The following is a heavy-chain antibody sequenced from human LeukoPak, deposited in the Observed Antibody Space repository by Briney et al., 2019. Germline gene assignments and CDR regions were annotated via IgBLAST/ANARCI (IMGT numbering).Heavy chain of an antibody. CDR1: GFTFSSYA. J-gene: IGHJ4*02. CDR3: AKDLWYYDSSGYSPFDY. Sequence: LTGGSLRLSCAASGFTFSSYAMSWVRQAPGKGLEWVSAISGSGGSTYYADSVKGRFTISRDNSKNTLYLQMNSLRAEDTAVYYCAKDLWYYDSSGYSPFDYWGQGTLVTVSS. D-gene: IGHD3-22*01. V-gene: IGHV3-23*01. CDR2: ISGSGGST.